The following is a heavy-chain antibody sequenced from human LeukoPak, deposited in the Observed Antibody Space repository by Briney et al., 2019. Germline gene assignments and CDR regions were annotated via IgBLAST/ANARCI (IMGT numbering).Heavy chain of an antibody. J-gene: IGHJ3*02. D-gene: IGHD3-10*01. Sequence: ASVKVSCKASGYTFTGYYMHWVRQAPGQGLEWMGWINPNSGGTNYAQKLQGRVTMTTDTSTSTAYMELRSLRSDDTAVYYCARDEGGTMVRGVITAFDIWGQGTMVTVSS. CDR3: ARDEGGTMVRGVITAFDI. CDR2: INPNSGGT. CDR1: GYTFTGYY. V-gene: IGHV1-2*02.